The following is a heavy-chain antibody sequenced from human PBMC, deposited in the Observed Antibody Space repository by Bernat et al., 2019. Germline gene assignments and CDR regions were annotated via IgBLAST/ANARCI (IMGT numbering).Heavy chain of an antibody. CDR1: GGSISSYY. D-gene: IGHD4-17*01. CDR2: IYYSGRT. V-gene: IGHV4-59*01. J-gene: IGHJ4*02. Sequence: QVQLQESGPGLVKPSETLSLTCTVSGGSISSYYWSWIRQPPGKGLEWIGYIYYSGRTNYNPSLKSRVTISVDTSKNQFSLKLSSVTAADTAVYYCARDPEYGDEAGLSDYWGQGTLVTVSS. CDR3: ARDPEYGDEAGLSDY.